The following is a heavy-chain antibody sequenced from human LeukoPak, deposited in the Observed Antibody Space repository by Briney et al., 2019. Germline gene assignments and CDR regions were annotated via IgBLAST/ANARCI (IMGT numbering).Heavy chain of an antibody. CDR2: IKSKTDGGTT. D-gene: IGHD3-22*01. CDR3: TTDPPYYYDSSDTIRADY. CDR1: GFTFSNAW. J-gene: IGHJ4*02. Sequence: PGGSLRLSCTASGFTFSNAWMSWVRQAPGKGLEWVGRIKSKTDGGTTDYAAPVKGRFTISRDDSKNTLYLQMNSLKTEDTAMYYCTTDPPYYYDSSDTIRADYWGQGTLVTVSS. V-gene: IGHV3-15*01.